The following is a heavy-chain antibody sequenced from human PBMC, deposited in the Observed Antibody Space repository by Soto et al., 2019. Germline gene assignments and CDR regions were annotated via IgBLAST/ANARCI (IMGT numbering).Heavy chain of an antibody. V-gene: IGHV1-18*01. D-gene: IGHD2-15*01. CDR3: VRDSFGHALFDY. Sequence: ASVKVSCKASGYTFTTYGISWVRQAPGQGLEWMGWVSTSNGNTNYLQNLQGRVTMTTDTSTTTATMDLRSLTPDDTAVYYCVRDSFGHALFDYWSQGTLVTVSS. J-gene: IGHJ4*02. CDR1: GYTFTTYG. CDR2: VSTSNGNT.